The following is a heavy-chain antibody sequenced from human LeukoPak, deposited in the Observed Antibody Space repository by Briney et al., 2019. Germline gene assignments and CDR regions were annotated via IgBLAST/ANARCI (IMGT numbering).Heavy chain of an antibody. CDR1: GGSISSYY. Sequence: SETLSLTCTVPGGSISSYYWNWIRQPAGKGLEWIGHIYTSGSTNYNPSLKSRVTISVNTSKNKFSLKLSSATCADTAVYYCARDRTVAAAADHYFYYYDMDVWGKGTTVTISS. CDR3: ARDRTVAAAADHYFYYYDMDV. J-gene: IGHJ6*03. D-gene: IGHD6-13*01. CDR2: IYTSGST. V-gene: IGHV4-4*07.